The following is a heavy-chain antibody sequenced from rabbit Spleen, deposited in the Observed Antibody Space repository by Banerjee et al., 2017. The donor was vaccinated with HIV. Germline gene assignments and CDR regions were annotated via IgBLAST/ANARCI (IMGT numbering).Heavy chain of an antibody. D-gene: IGHD6-1*01. J-gene: IGHJ6*01. CDR2: INTATGKA. Sequence: QEQLEESGGGLVKPEGSLTLTCKASGVSFNDKDVMCWVRQAPGKGLEWFACINTATGKAVYANWAKGRFTISRTSSTTVTLQMTSLTAADTATYFCARSTYGYDDYADLYYAAMDLWGPGTLVTVS. CDR3: ARSTYGYDDYADLYYAAMDL. V-gene: IGHV1S45*01. CDR1: GVSFNDKDV.